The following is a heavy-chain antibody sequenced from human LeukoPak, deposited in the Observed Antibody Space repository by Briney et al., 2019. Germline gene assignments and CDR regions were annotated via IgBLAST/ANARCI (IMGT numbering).Heavy chain of an antibody. CDR3: ARSTPDLQLPQY. J-gene: IGHJ4*02. D-gene: IGHD5-18*01. CDR2: INPNSGGT. CDR1: GYTFTGYY. Sequence: ASVKVSCKASGYTFTGYYMHWVRQAPGQGLEWMGWINPNSGGTNYAQKFQGRVTMTRDTSISTVYMELSRLRSDDTAVYYCARSTPDLQLPQYWGQGTLVTVSS. V-gene: IGHV1-2*02.